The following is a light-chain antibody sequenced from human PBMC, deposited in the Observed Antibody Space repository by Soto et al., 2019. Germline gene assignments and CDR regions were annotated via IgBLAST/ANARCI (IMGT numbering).Light chain of an antibody. CDR3: VLYMGSGISV. CDR2: STS. J-gene: IGLJ3*02. Sequence: QTVVTQEPSFSVSPGGTVTLTCGLSSGSVSTTYYPSWYQQTPGQAPRTLIYSTSTRSSGVPDRFTGSILGKKAALTITGAQADDESDYYCVLYMGSGISVFGGGTKLTV. V-gene: IGLV8-61*01. CDR1: SGSVSTTYY.